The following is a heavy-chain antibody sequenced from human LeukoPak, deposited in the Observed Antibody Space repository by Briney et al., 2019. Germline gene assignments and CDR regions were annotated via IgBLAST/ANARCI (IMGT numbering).Heavy chain of an antibody. V-gene: IGHV3-13*01. CDR1: GFTFSSYD. CDR2: IATAGDT. D-gene: IGHD6-13*01. Sequence: GGSLRLSCAASGFTFSSYDMHWVRQATGKGLEWVSAIATAGDTYYPASVKGRFTISRENAKNSLYLQMNSLRAEDTALYYCVKDITAAPYYYGMDVWGQGTTITVSS. CDR3: VKDITAAPYYYGMDV. J-gene: IGHJ6*02.